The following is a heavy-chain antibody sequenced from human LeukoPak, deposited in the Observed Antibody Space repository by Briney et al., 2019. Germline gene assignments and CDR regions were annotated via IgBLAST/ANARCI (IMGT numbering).Heavy chain of an antibody. D-gene: IGHD1-26*01. Sequence: SETLSLTCTVSGGSISSYYWSWIRQPPGKGLEWIGYIYYSGSTNYNPSLKSRVTISVDTSKNQFSLKLSSVAAADTAVYYCARGLTYSGSQHFDYWGQGTLVTVSS. V-gene: IGHV4-59*01. CDR3: ARGLTYSGSQHFDY. CDR1: GGSISSYY. CDR2: IYYSGST. J-gene: IGHJ4*02.